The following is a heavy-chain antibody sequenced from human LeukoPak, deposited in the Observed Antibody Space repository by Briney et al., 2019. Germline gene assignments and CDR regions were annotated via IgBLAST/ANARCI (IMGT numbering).Heavy chain of an antibody. CDR2: TYSGGST. CDR1: GFTVSSNY. J-gene: IGHJ4*02. V-gene: IGHV3-66*01. D-gene: IGHD1-14*01. Sequence: GGSLRLSCAASGFTVSSNYMSWVRQAQGKGLEWVSLTYSGGSTNYADSVKGRFTISRDNSKTTLYLQMNSLRAEDTAVYYCARSITGRASFDYWGQATPATVSS. CDR3: ARSITGRASFDY.